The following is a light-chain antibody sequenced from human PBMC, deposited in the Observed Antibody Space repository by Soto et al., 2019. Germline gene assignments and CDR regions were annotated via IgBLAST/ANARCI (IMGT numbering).Light chain of an antibody. CDR2: AAS. CDR3: QQLNSYPLT. CDR1: QAISSF. Sequence: IQLTQSPSSLSASVGDRVTITCRASQAISSFLAWYKQNPGKAPELLIYAASTLQSGVPSRFSGSGSGTDFTLIISVLQPEDFATYYCQQLNSYPLTFGGGTKVEIK. J-gene: IGKJ4*01. V-gene: IGKV1-9*01.